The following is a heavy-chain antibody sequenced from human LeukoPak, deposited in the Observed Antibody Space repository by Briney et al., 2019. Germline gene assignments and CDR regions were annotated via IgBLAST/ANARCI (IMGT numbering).Heavy chain of an antibody. CDR1: GFTFSFYS. CDR2: ISNDSRYI. J-gene: IGHJ6*02. D-gene: IGHD4-23*01. CDR3: ATDYAGNSLWYYYGLGV. V-gene: IGHV3-21*01. Sequence: GGSLILSCAASGFTFSFYSMNWVRQAPGKGLEWVSSISNDSRYIYYADSVKGRFTISRDNAKNSLYLQMNSLRAEDTAVYYCATDYAGNSLWYYYGLGVWGQGTTVSVSS.